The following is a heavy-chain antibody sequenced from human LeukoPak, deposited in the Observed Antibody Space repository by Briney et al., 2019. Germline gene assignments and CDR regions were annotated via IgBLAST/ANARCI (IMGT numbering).Heavy chain of an antibody. CDR2: IYPGDSDT. V-gene: IGHV5-51*01. CDR1: GCSFTTYW. J-gene: IGHJ6*03. D-gene: IGHD6-6*01. CDR3: ARLDSYSSSSYLYYYYYMDV. Sequence: GESLKISCKGSGCSFTTYWIGWVRQMPGRGLEWMGIIYPGDSDTRYSPSFQGQVTISADKSISTAYLQWSSLKASDTAMYYCARLDSYSSSSYLYYYYYMDVWGKGTTVTVSS.